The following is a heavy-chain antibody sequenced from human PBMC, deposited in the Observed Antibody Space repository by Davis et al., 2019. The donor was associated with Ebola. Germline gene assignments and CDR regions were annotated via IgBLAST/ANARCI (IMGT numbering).Heavy chain of an antibody. J-gene: IGHJ6*02. D-gene: IGHD4-11*01. V-gene: IGHV3-66*01. CDR2: IYSGGST. CDR1: GFTVSSNY. CDR3: ARVLTTVSHYYGMDV. Sequence: GESLKISCVASGFTVSSNYMSWVRQAPGKGLEWVSVIYSGGSTYYADSVKGRFTISRDNSKNTLYLQMNSLRAEDTAVYYCARVLTTVSHYYGMDVWGQGTTVTVSS.